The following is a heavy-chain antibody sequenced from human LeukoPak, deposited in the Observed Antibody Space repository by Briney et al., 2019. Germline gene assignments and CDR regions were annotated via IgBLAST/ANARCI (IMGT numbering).Heavy chain of an antibody. D-gene: IGHD6-19*01. Sequence: GGSLRLSCAASEFTFSNYDMHWVRQAPGKGLEWVAVIWYDGSNKYYADSVKGRFTISRDNSKNTPYLQMNSLRAEDTAVYYCARGIAVAGTFWFDQWGQGTLVTVSS. CDR3: ARGIAVAGTFWFDQ. CDR2: IWYDGSNK. V-gene: IGHV3-33*01. J-gene: IGHJ5*02. CDR1: EFTFSNYD.